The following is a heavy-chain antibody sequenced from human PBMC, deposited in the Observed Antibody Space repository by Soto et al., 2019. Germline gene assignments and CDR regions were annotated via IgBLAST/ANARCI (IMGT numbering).Heavy chain of an antibody. V-gene: IGHV3-66*04. D-gene: IGHD3-9*01. CDR2: IYSGGST. CDR1: GFTVSSNY. Sequence: SGGSLRLSCAASGFTVSSNYMSWVRQAPGKGLEWVSVIYSGGSTYYADSVKGRFTISRDNSKNTLYLQMNSLRAEDTAVYYCARPGLLRYFDWPCDAFDIWGQGTMLTVSS. J-gene: IGHJ3*02. CDR3: ARPGLLRYFDWPCDAFDI.